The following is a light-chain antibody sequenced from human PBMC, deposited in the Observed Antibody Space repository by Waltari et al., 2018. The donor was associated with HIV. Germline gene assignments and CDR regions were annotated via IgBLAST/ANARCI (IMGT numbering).Light chain of an antibody. CDR2: QAS. CDR1: QSVGSY. J-gene: IGKJ2*01. CDR3: QQYHTYLT. V-gene: IGKV1-5*03. Sequence: DIQMAQSPSTLAASVGDRVTVTCRTSQSVGSYLAWYQRKPGKAPKLLIYQASSLETGVPSRFRCSGSGTYFTLTITGLQPDDFATYYCQQYHTYLTFGQGTDLE.